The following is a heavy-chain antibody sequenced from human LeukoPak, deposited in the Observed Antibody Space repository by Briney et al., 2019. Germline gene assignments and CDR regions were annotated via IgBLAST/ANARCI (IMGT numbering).Heavy chain of an antibody. Sequence: ASVKVSCKASGYTFTSYYMHWVRQAPGQGLEWMGIINPSGGSTSYAQKFQGRVTMTRDTSTSTVYMELSSLRSEDTAVCYCARQGNWGSAPGYYYYGMDVWGQGTTVTVSS. CDR1: GYTFTSYY. CDR3: ARQGNWGSAPGYYYYGMDV. V-gene: IGHV1-46*01. CDR2: INPSGGST. D-gene: IGHD7-27*01. J-gene: IGHJ6*02.